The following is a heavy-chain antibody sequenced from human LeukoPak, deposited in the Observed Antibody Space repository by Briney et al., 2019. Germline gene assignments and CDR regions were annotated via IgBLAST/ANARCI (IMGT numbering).Heavy chain of an antibody. CDR2: IIPIFGTA. CDR3: ARGLYGDHGGY. D-gene: IGHD4-17*01. CDR1: GGTFSSYA. Sequence: SVRVSCKASGGTFSSYAISWVRQAPGQGLEWMGGIIPIFGTANYAQKFQGRVTITTDESTSTAYMELSSLRSEDTAVYYCARGLYGDHGGYWGQGTLVSVSS. J-gene: IGHJ4*02. V-gene: IGHV1-69*05.